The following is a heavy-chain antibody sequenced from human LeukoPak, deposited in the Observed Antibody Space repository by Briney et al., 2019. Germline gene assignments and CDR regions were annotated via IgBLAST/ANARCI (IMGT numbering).Heavy chain of an antibody. V-gene: IGHV4-34*01. CDR3: ARYRSGAVAAFFDY. J-gene: IGHJ4*02. D-gene: IGHD6-19*01. CDR2: INHSGST. CDR1: GGSFSGYY. Sequence: SETLSLTCAVYGGSFSGYYWSWIRQPPGKGLEWIGEINHSGSTNYNPSLKSRVTISVDTSKNQFSLKLSSVTAADTAVYYCARYRSGAVAAFFDYWGQGILVTVSS.